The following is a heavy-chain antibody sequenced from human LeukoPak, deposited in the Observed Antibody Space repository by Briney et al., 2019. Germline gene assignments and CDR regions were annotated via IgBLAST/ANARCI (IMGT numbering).Heavy chain of an antibody. CDR1: GFAFSSYG. Sequence: PGRSLRLSCAASGFAFSSYGMHWVRQAPGKGLEWVSIISYDGSKIYYGDSVKGRFTISKDDSENTLYLQMNSLSAEDTAVYYCAELGITMIGGVWGKGTTVTISS. V-gene: IGHV3-30*18. D-gene: IGHD3-10*02. CDR3: AELGITMIGGV. J-gene: IGHJ6*04. CDR2: ISYDGSKI.